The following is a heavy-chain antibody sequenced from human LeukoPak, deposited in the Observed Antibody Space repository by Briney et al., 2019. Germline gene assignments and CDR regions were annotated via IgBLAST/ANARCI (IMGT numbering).Heavy chain of an antibody. CDR2: ISSSSSTI. V-gene: IGHV3-48*04. CDR1: GFTFSSYS. D-gene: IGHD6-13*01. J-gene: IGHJ3*02. Sequence: GGSLRLSCAASGFTFSSYSMNWVRQAPGKGLEWVSYISSSSSTIYYADSVKGRFTISRDNAKNSLYLQMSSLRAEDTAVYYCAKAGYSSSWYGGAFDIWGQGTMVTVSS. CDR3: AKAGYSSSWYGGAFDI.